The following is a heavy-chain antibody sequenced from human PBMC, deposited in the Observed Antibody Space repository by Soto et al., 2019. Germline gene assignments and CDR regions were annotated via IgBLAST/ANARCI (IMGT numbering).Heavy chain of an antibody. J-gene: IGHJ4*02. D-gene: IGHD6-19*01. Sequence: PGGSLRLSCAASGFTFSSYAMHWVRQAPGKGLEWVAVISYDGSNKYYADSVKGRFTISRDNSKNTLYLQMNSLRAEDTAVYYCARDSWQWLVLGGIDYWGQGTLVTVSS. V-gene: IGHV3-30-3*01. CDR1: GFTFSSYA. CDR2: ISYDGSNK. CDR3: ARDSWQWLVLGGIDY.